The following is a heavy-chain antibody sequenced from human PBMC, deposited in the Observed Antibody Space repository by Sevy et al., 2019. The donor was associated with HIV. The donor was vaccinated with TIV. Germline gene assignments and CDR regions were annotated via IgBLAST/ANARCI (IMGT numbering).Heavy chain of an antibody. CDR1: GFTFSNAW. J-gene: IGHJ4*02. V-gene: IGHV3-15*01. D-gene: IGHD3-9*01. CDR2: IKSKTDGGTK. Sequence: GGSLRLSCAASGFTFSNAWMSWVRQAPGKGLEWVGRIKSKTDGGTKDNAAPGKARFTISRDDSKNTLYLQMNSLKTEDTAVYYCTTAVLRYFDWLPYYFDYWGQGTLVTVSS. CDR3: TTAVLRYFDWLPYYFDY.